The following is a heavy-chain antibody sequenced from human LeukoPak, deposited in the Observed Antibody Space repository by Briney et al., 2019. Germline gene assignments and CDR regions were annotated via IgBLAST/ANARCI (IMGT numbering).Heavy chain of an antibody. CDR1: GDSLNTNTW. J-gene: IGHJ3*02. Sequence: PSETLSLTCAVSGDSLNTNTWWSWVRQPPGQGLEWTGEIFHSGSTNYHPSLESRLTISMDKSKNSFSLRLTSVTAADTAVFYCARVSSDDFSGVHDAFDIWGQGTMVTVSS. CDR3: ARVSSDDFSGVHDAFDI. V-gene: IGHV4-4*02. D-gene: IGHD2-15*01. CDR2: IFHSGST.